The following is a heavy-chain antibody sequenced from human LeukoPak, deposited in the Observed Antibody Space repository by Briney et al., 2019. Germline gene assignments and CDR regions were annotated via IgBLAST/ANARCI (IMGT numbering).Heavy chain of an antibody. V-gene: IGHV1-69*05. CDR2: IIPIFGTA. CDR1: GGTFSSYA. Sequence: SVKVSCKASGGTFSSYAISWVRQAPGQGLEWMGGIIPIFGTAYYAQKFQGRVTITTDESTSTAYMELSSLRSEDTAVYYCARARQAYSSPSGHFDYWGQGTLVTVSS. J-gene: IGHJ4*02. CDR3: ARARQAYSSPSGHFDY. D-gene: IGHD6-13*01.